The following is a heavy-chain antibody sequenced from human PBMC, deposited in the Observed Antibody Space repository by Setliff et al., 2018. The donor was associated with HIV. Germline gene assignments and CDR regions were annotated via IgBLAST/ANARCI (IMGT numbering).Heavy chain of an antibody. V-gene: IGHV4-34*01. D-gene: IGHD6-13*01. CDR2: INHSGST. CDR3: ARRISSSWYFPRFDY. J-gene: IGHJ4*02. CDR1: GGSFSDYY. Sequence: KPSETLSLTCAVYGGSFSDYYWSWIRQPPGKGLEWIGEINHSGSTKYNASLQSRVTISVDTSKNQFSLKLRSVTAADTAVYYCARRISSSWYFPRFDYWGQGTQVPSPQ.